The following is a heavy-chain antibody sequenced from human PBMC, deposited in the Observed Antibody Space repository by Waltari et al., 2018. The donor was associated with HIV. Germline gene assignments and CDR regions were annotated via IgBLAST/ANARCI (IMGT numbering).Heavy chain of an antibody. Sequence: QITLRESGPTLVKPTDTLTLTCTFPGFSLHTNGVGVAWILQPPGKALEWLALIYWDDDKRYNPSLNSRVTITKDTSKNQLVLSMTNMDPVDTATYYCAYRLRMNWFDHWGQGSLVTVSS. V-gene: IGHV2-5*02. CDR2: IYWDDDK. J-gene: IGHJ5*02. CDR3: AYRLRMNWFDH. CDR1: GFSLHTNGVG.